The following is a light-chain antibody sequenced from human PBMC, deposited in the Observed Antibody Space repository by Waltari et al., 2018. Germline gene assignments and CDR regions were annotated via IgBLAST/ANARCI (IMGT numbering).Light chain of an antibody. CDR2: GAS. V-gene: IGKV3-11*01. CDR1: HSGSWY. J-gene: IGKJ4*02. Sequence: EIVVAASPATLSLSPGQRDTLSCRARHSGSWYLAWYQQRPGQAPRLLIYGASNRTTGIPARFSGSGSGTDFTLTISSLEPEDSAVYYCQQRLNLPLTFGGGTKVEIK. CDR3: QQRLNLPLT.